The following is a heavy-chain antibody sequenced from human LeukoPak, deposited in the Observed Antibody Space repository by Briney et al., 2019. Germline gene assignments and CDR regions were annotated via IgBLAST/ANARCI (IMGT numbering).Heavy chain of an antibody. CDR2: ISYDGSNK. CDR1: EFTFSSYA. V-gene: IGHV3-30-3*01. D-gene: IGHD2-2*01. J-gene: IGHJ4*02. Sequence: GGSLRLSCAASEFTFSSYAMHWVRQAPGKGLEWVAVISYDGSNKYYADSVKGRFTISRDNSKNTLYLQMNSLRAEDTAVYYCARDKGYEPETYFDYWGQGTLVTVSS. CDR3: ARDKGYEPETYFDY.